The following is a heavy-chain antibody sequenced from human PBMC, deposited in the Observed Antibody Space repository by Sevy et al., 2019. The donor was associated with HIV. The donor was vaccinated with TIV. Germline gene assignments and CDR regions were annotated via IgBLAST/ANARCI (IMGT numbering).Heavy chain of an antibody. CDR2: IYPGDSDT. Sequence: GESLKISCKGSGYSFTSYWIGWVRQMPGKGLEWMGIIYPGDSDTRYSPSFPGQVTISADKSISTAYLQWSSLKASDTAMYYCARQAITMVQGVYGMDVWGQGTTVTVSS. J-gene: IGHJ6*02. CDR3: ARQAITMVQGVYGMDV. D-gene: IGHD3-10*01. CDR1: GYSFTSYW. V-gene: IGHV5-51*01.